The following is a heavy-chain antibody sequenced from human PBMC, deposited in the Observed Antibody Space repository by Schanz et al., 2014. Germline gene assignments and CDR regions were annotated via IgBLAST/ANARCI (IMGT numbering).Heavy chain of an antibody. J-gene: IGHJ5*02. CDR3: AREPLSGYNWFDP. V-gene: IGHV4-61*02. D-gene: IGHD6-25*01. CDR2: IYTSGGT. Sequence: QVQLQESGPGLVKPSQTLSLTCIVSGGSISSGTYYWSWLRQPAGKGLEWIGRIYTSGGTNYNPSLKSRVTNTQDAPKNQFFLRLSSVTAADTAVYYCAREPLSGYNWFDPWGQGSLVTVSS. CDR1: GGSISSGTYY.